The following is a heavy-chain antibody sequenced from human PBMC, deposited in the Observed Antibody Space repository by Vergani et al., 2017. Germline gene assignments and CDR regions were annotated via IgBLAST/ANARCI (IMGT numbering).Heavy chain of an antibody. Sequence: QVQLVESGGGVVQPGRSLRLSCAASGFTFSSYGMHWVRQAPGKGLEWVAVIWYDGSNKYYADSVKGRFTISRDNSKNTLYLQMNSLGAEDTAVYYCATTYYDFWSGYTYYYGMDVWGQGP. D-gene: IGHD3-3*01. CDR1: GFTFSSYG. J-gene: IGHJ6*02. CDR2: IWYDGSNK. V-gene: IGHV3-33*01. CDR3: ATTYYDFWSGYTYYYGMDV.